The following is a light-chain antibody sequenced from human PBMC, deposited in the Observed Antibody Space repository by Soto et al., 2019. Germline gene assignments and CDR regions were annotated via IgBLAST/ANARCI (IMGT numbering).Light chain of an antibody. CDR2: DAS. Sequence: EIVLTQSPATLSLSPGERATLSCRASQTIRSSLAWYQQRPGQAPRRLIYDASTRATGIPPRFSGGGSGTEFTVTISSLQSEDFAIYYCQQYDSWPPYTFGQGTKVDNK. V-gene: IGKV3-15*01. J-gene: IGKJ2*01. CDR1: QTIRSS. CDR3: QQYDSWPPYT.